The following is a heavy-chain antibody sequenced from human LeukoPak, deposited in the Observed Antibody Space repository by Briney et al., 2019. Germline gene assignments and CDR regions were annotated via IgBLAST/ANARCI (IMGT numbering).Heavy chain of an antibody. CDR3: ARDDFGELKGCDY. J-gene: IGHJ4*02. Sequence: PSETLSLTCAVYGGSFSGYYRSWIRQPPGKGLEWIGEINHSGSTNYNPSLKSRVTLSVDTSKNQFSLKLSSVTAADTAVYYCARDDFGELKGCDYWGQGTLVTVSS. CDR2: INHSGST. D-gene: IGHD3-10*01. CDR1: GGSFSGYY. V-gene: IGHV4-34*01.